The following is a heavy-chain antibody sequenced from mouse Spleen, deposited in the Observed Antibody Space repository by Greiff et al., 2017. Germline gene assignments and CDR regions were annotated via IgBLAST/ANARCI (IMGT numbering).Heavy chain of an antibody. CDR2: INPNNGGT. Sequence: VQLQQSGPELVKPGASVKMSCKASGYTFTDYNMHWVKQSHGKSLEWIGYINPNNGGTSYNQKFKGKATLTVNKSSSTAYMELRSLTSEDSAVYYCAMGDGYGYYFDYWGQGTTLTVSS. J-gene: IGHJ2*01. V-gene: IGHV1-22*01. CDR3: AMGDGYGYYFDY. CDR1: GYTFTDYN. D-gene: IGHD2-2*01.